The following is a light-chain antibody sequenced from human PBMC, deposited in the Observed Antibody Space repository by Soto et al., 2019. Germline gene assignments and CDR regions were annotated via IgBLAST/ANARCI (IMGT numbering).Light chain of an antibody. CDR2: DXS. Sequence: PDLTQASSGSASHGQWISISCPGTSSYVGGYNFVSWYQQHPCKAPKLMIYDXSNLPSGVXXRFFGLKSGNTASLTISGLQAEDEADYYCSSFTSGSTLFGTGTKVTVL. CDR3: SSFTSGSTL. CDR1: SSYVGGYNF. J-gene: IGLJ1*01. V-gene: IGLV2-14*03.